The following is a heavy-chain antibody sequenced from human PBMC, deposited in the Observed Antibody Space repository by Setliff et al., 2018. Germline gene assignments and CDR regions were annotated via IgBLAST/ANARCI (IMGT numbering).Heavy chain of an antibody. CDR1: GYNFITFG. V-gene: IGHV1-18*01. J-gene: IGHJ6*03. D-gene: IGHD5-18*01. CDR3: AREGVDTRSSTDYRYYMDV. CDR2: ISPYNGNT. Sequence: ASVKVSCKTSGYNFITFGVSWVRQAPGQGLEWMGWISPYNGNTIYAQNFQGRVTMTTDTSTSTAYMELSSLRTEDTAVYYCAREGVDTRSSTDYRYYMDVWGKGTTVTVSS.